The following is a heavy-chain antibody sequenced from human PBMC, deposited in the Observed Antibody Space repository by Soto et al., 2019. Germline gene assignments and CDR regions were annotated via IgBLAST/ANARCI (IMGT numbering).Heavy chain of an antibody. J-gene: IGHJ4*02. CDR2: IVVDSNTA. CDR1: GSTFNNFA. V-gene: IGHV1-69*06. CDR3: ARAIRRWEVNYYFDF. D-gene: IGHD1-26*01. Sequence: QVVLLQSGAEVKEPESSVRVSCQVSGSTFNNFAFSWVRQAPGHGPEWMGGIVVDSNTAEYSQRFQDRVTITADTSTDTLYMELGSLTFEDTAVYYCARAIRRWEVNYYFDFWCQGALVTVSS.